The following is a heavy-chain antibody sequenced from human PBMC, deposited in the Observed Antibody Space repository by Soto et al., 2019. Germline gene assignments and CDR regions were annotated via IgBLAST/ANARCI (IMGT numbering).Heavy chain of an antibody. V-gene: IGHV3-21*01. Sequence: VQLVESGGGLVKPGGSLRLSCAASGFTFSSYSMNWVRQAPGKGLEWVSSISTIYYADSVKGRFTISRDNAKNSLYLQMNSLRAEDTAVYYCVRDGGSYYFDYWGQGTLVTVSS. J-gene: IGHJ4*02. CDR2: ISTI. CDR1: GFTFSSYS. CDR3: VRDGGSYYFDY. D-gene: IGHD1-26*01.